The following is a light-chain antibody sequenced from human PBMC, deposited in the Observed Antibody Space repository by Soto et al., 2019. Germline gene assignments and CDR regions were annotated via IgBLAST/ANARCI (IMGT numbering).Light chain of an antibody. V-gene: IGLV2-11*01. Sequence: QSVLIQPRSVSGSPGQSVTISCTGTSSDVGGYNYVSWYQQHPGKAPKLMIYDVSKRPSGVPDRFSGSKSGNTASLTISGLQAEDEADYYCCSYAGSYTHVVFGGGTKLTVL. CDR3: CSYAGSYTHVV. J-gene: IGLJ2*01. CDR1: SSDVGGYNY. CDR2: DVS.